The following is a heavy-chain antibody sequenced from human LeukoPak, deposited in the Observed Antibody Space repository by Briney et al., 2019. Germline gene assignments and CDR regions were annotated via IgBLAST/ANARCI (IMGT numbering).Heavy chain of an antibody. J-gene: IGHJ4*02. CDR1: GYSFTNYW. CDR2: IYPGDSDT. V-gene: IGHV5-51*01. CDR3: ARAPTSVSNPYYFDY. Sequence: ASVKVSCKASGYSFTNYWIGWVRQMPGKGLEWMGIIYPGDSDTRCSPSFQGQVTISADKSITTGYLQWSSLKASDTAMYYCARAPTSVSNPYYFDYWGQGALVTVSS. D-gene: IGHD4-11*01.